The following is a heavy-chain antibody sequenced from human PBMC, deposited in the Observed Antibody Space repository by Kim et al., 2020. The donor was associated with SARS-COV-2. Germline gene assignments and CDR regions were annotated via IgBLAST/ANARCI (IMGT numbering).Heavy chain of an antibody. CDR3: ARDNDSSGYYNY. D-gene: IGHD3-22*01. Sequence: SETLSLTCTVSGGSVSSGSYYWSWIRQPPGKGLEWIGYIYYSGSTNYNPSLKSRVTISVDTSKNQFSLKLSSVTAADTAVYYCARDNDSSGYYNYWGQGTLVTVSS. J-gene: IGHJ4*02. CDR1: GGSVSSGSYY. V-gene: IGHV4-61*01. CDR2: IYYSGST.